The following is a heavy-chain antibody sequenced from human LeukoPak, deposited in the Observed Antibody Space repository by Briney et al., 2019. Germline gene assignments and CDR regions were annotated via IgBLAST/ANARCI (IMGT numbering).Heavy chain of an antibody. J-gene: IGHJ5*02. Sequence: APVKVSCKASGGSFRSYAISWVRQAPGQGLEWMGGIIPISDTAKNAQKFQGRVTITADESTSTAYMELSSLRSEDTAVYYCARIRSGWYKDWFDPWGQGTLVTVSS. D-gene: IGHD6-19*01. CDR2: IIPISDTA. CDR3: ARIRSGWYKDWFDP. V-gene: IGHV1-69*13. CDR1: GGSFRSYA.